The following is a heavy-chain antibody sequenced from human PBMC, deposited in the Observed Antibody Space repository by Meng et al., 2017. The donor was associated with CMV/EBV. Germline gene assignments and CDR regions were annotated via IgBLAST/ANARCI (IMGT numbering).Heavy chain of an antibody. CDR1: GDSVSSNSAA. D-gene: IGHD3-22*01. Sequence: SCAISGDSVSSNSAAWNWIRQSPSRGLEWLGRTYYRSKWYNDYAVSVKSRITINPDTSKNQFSLQLNSVTPEDTAVYYCANFHYDMIVVGGNAFDIWGQGTMVTVSS. J-gene: IGHJ3*02. CDR3: ANFHYDMIVVGGNAFDI. CDR2: TYYRSKWYN. V-gene: IGHV6-1*01.